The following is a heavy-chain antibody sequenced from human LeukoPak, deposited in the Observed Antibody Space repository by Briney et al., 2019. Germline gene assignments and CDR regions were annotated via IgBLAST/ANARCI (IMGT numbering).Heavy chain of an antibody. V-gene: IGHV3-21*01. CDR1: GFTFSSYS. J-gene: IGHJ6*02. Sequence: EGSLRLSCAASGFTFSSYSMNWVRQAPGKGLEWVSSISSSSSYIYYADSVKGRFTISRDNAKNSLYLQMNSLRAEDTAVYYCARDSVDYYDSSGYYYYYGMDVWGQGTTVTVSS. CDR3: ARDSVDYYDSSGYYYYYGMDV. D-gene: IGHD3-22*01. CDR2: ISSSSSYI.